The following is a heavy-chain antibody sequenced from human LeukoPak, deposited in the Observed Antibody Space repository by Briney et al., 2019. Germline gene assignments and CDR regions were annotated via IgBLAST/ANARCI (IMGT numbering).Heavy chain of an antibody. CDR2: IGTAGDT. D-gene: IGHD2-15*01. CDR3: ARAVTYCSGGSCYLDY. V-gene: IGHV3-13*01. CDR1: GFTFSSYD. Sequence: GGSLRLSCAASGFTFSSYDMHWVRQATGKGLEWVSAIGTAGDTYYPGSVKGRFTISRENAENSLYLQMNSLRAGDTAVYYCARAVTYCSGGSCYLDYWGQGTLVTVSS. J-gene: IGHJ4*02.